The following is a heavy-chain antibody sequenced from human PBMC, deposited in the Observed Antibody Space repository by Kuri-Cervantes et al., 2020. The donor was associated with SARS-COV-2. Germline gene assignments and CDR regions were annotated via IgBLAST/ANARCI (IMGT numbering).Heavy chain of an antibody. CDR3: ARNIAARPADYYYYAMDV. V-gene: IGHV1-18*01. D-gene: IGHD6-6*01. Sequence: ASVKVSCKASGYTFTSYGISWVRQAPGQGLEWMGWISAYNGNTNYAQKLQGRVTMTTDTSTSTAYMDLRSLRSDGTAVYYCARNIAARPADYYYYAMDVWGQGTTVTVSS. J-gene: IGHJ6*02. CDR1: GYTFTSYG. CDR2: ISAYNGNT.